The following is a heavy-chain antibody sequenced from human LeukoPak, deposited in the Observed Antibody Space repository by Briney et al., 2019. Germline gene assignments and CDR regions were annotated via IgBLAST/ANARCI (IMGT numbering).Heavy chain of an antibody. CDR2: IYYSGST. Sequence: PSGTLSLTCTVSGGSISSGGYYWSWIRQHPGKGLEWIGYIYYSGSTYYNPSLKSRVTISVDTSKNQFSLKLSSVTAADTAVYYCARGDCGDYVFDYWGQGTLVTVSS. CDR3: ARGDCGDYVFDY. J-gene: IGHJ4*02. D-gene: IGHD4-17*01. CDR1: GGSISSGGYY. V-gene: IGHV4-31*03.